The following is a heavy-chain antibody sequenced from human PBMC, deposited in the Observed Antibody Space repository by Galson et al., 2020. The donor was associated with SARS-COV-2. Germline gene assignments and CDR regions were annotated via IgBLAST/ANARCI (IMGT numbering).Heavy chain of an antibody. J-gene: IGHJ6*03. CDR2: IIPIFGTA. CDR1: GGTFSSYA. V-gene: IGHV1-69*05. D-gene: IGHD3-10*01. CDR3: ARDNTGWFGELWEYDYYDYMDV. Sequence: ASVKVSCKASGGTFSSYAISWVRQAPGQGLEWMGGIIPIFGTANYAQKFQGRATITTDESTSTAYMELSSLRSEDTAVYYCARDNTGWFGELWEYDYYDYMDVGGNGATVTVSS.